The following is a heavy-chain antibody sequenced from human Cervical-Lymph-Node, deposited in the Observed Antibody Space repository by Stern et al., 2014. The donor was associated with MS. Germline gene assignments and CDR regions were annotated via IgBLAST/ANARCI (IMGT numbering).Heavy chain of an antibody. Sequence: VQLVESGGGVVQPGRSLRLSCATSGFSFSNYGMHWVRQAPGKGLEWVAVISFDGSNEYYADSVQGRFTISRDYSKNSLYLQMNSLRAEDTASYYCAKDLTQYPYSYIFGSWGQGTLVTVSS. CDR2: ISFDGSNE. J-gene: IGHJ4*02. CDR3: AKDLTQYPYSYIFGS. D-gene: IGHD5-18*01. V-gene: IGHV3-30*18. CDR1: GFSFSNYG.